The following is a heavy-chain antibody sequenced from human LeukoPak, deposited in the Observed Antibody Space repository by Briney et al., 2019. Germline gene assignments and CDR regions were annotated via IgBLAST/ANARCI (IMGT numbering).Heavy chain of an antibody. V-gene: IGHV1-69*06. Sequence: ASVKVSCKASGGTFSSYAISWVRQAPGQGLEWMGGIIPIFGTANYAQKFQGRVTITADKSTSTAYMELSSLRSEDTAVYYCARDRGAVAGTFDYWGQGTLVTVPS. CDR2: IIPIFGTA. CDR3: ARDRGAVAGTFDY. D-gene: IGHD6-19*01. CDR1: GGTFSSYA. J-gene: IGHJ4*02.